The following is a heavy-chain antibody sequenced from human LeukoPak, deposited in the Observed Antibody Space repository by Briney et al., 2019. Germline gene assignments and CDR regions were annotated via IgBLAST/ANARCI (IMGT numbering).Heavy chain of an antibody. CDR1: GYTFTSYD. CDR3: ARAYSSSWFYRFDP. V-gene: IGHV1-8*01. J-gene: IGHJ5*02. Sequence: ASVKVSCKASGYTFTSYDINWVRQATGQGLEWMGWMNPNSGNTGYAQKFQGRVTMTRNTSISTAYMELSSLRSEDTAVYYCARAYSSSWFYRFDPWGQGTLVTVSS. D-gene: IGHD6-13*01. CDR2: MNPNSGNT.